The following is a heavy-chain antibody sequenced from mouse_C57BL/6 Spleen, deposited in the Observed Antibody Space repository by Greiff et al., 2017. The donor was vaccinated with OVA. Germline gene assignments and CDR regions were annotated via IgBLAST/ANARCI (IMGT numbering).Heavy chain of an antibody. CDR3: ARRGYGSSSYYCDY. D-gene: IGHD1-1*01. Sequence: QVQLKESGAALVKPGASVKLSCKASGYTFTSYWMHWVKQRPGRGLEWIGRIDPNSGGTKYNEKFKSKATLTVDKPSSTASMQLSSLTSEDSAVYYCARRGYGSSSYYCDYWGQGTTLTVSS. J-gene: IGHJ2*01. CDR2: IDPNSGGT. V-gene: IGHV1-72*01. CDR1: GYTFTSYW.